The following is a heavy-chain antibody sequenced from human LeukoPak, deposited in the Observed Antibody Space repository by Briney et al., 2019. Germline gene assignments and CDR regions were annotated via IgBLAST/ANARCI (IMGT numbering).Heavy chain of an antibody. CDR2: IYYSGST. CDR1: GGSISSTSYY. D-gene: IGHD5-12*01. J-gene: IGHJ3*01. V-gene: IGHV4-39*01. Sequence: SETLSLTCTVSGGSISSTSYYWGWIRQPPGKGLEWIGSIYYSGSTYYNPSLKSRVTISVDTSKNQISLKLSSVTAADTAVYYCARHGGLSVDIAYAFDVWGQGTMVTVSS. CDR3: ARHGGLSVDIAYAFDV.